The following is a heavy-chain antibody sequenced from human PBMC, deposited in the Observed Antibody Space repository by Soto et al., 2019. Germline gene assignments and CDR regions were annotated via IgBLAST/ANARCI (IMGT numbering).Heavy chain of an antibody. D-gene: IGHD1-26*01. CDR3: ASLSGSYYLEGVYYFDY. CDR1: GGSISSGGYS. V-gene: IGHV4-30-2*01. CDR2: IYHSGST. Sequence: SETLSLTCAVSGGSISSGGYSWSWIRQPPGKGLEWIGYIYHSGSTYYNPSLKSRVTISVDTSKNQFSLKLSSVTAADTAVYYCASLSGSYYLEGVYYFDYWGQGTLVTVSS. J-gene: IGHJ4*02.